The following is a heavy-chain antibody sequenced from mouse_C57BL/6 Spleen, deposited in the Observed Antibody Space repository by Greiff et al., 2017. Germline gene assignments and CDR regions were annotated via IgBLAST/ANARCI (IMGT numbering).Heavy chain of an antibody. CDR1: GYSITSGYD. J-gene: IGHJ2*01. V-gene: IGHV3-1*01. CDR2: IRDSGST. CDR3: ARNSYYFDY. Sequence: EVQLQESGPGMVKPSQSLSLTCTVTGYSITSGYDWHWIRHFPGNKLEWMGYIRDSGSTNYNPSLKSRISITHNTSKNHFFLKLNSVTTEDTATYYCARNSYYFDYWGQGTTLTVSS.